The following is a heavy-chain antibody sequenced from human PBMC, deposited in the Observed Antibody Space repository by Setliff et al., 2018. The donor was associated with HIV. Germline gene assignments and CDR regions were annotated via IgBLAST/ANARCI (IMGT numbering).Heavy chain of an antibody. J-gene: IGHJ4*02. Sequence: ASVKVSCKASGYTFTNNGINWVRQAPGQGLEWMGWISGDNGNTKYAQKLQGRVTMTTDTSTSTAYMELRNLTSDDTAVYYCARDPPVVVRHLFDLWGQGALVTVSS. V-gene: IGHV1-18*01. D-gene: IGHD2-15*01. CDR1: GYTFTNNG. CDR3: ARDPPVVVRHLFDL. CDR2: ISGDNGNT.